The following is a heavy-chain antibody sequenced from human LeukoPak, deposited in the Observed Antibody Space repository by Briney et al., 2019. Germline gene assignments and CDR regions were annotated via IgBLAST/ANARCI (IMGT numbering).Heavy chain of an antibody. CDR2: IYYSGST. CDR3: AGHHPRNTVDF. V-gene: IGHV4-39*01. Sequence: SETLSLTCTVSDGSISSSSYYWGWIRQPPGKGLEWIGSIYYSGSTYYNPSLKSRVTISLDTSKNQFSLKLSSVTAADTAVYYCAGHHPRNTVDFWGQGTLVTVSS. J-gene: IGHJ4*02. D-gene: IGHD2/OR15-2a*01. CDR1: DGSISSSSYY.